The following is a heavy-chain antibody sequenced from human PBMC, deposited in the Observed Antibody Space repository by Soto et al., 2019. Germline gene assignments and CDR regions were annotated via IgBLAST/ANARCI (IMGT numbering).Heavy chain of an antibody. J-gene: IGHJ3*02. Sequence: SSLKVPCNAYRCNHLSPSISCPRHASGQELAWIGGVIPSSGTANYSQKLKGRVTMTADESRSTAYMGLSSLRSEDSAVYYCSSCGRNDAFDIWVKGAMVTVS. CDR2: VIPSSGTA. D-gene: IGHD6-25*01. V-gene: IGHV1-69*13. CDR1: RCNHLSPS. CDR3: SSCGRNDAFDI.